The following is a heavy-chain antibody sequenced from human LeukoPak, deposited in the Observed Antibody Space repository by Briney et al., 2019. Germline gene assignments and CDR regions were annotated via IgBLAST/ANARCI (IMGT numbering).Heavy chain of an antibody. CDR3: ARRIAAAAYYFDC. Sequence: GESLKISCKGSGYRFNSYWINWVRQMPGRGLEWMGTIDPSDSYTKYNPSFQGHVTISADKSISTAYLQWSSLKASDTAMYYCARRIAAAAYYFDCWGQGTLVTVSS. CDR1: GYRFNSYW. V-gene: IGHV5-10-1*01. D-gene: IGHD6-13*01. CDR2: IDPSDSYT. J-gene: IGHJ4*02.